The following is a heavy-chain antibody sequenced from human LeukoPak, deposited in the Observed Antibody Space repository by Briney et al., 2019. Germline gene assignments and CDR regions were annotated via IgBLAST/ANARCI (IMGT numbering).Heavy chain of an antibody. J-gene: IGHJ4*02. CDR3: ARDLKRYFDWPPPTIDY. CDR2: ISAYNGNT. V-gene: IGHV1-18*04. CDR1: GYTFTSYG. Sequence: GASVKVSCKASGYTFTSYGISWVRQAPGQGLEWMGWISAYNGNTNYAQKLQGRVTMTTDTSTSTAYMELRCLRSDDTAVYYCARDLKRYFDWPPPTIDYWGEGTLVTASS. D-gene: IGHD3-9*01.